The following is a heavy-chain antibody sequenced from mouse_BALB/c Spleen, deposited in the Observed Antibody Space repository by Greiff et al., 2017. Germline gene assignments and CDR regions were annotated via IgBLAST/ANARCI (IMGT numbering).Heavy chain of an antibody. CDR1: GYSITSDYA. CDR2: ISYSGST. CDR3: ARPYGNYPRWYFDV. D-gene: IGHD2-1*01. Sequence: EVQLQQSGPGLVKPSQSLSLTCTVTGYSITSDYAWNWIRQFPGNKLEWMGYISYSGSTSYNPSLKSRISITRDTSKNQFFLQLNSVTTEDTATYYCARPYGNYPRWYFDVWGAGTTVTVSS. J-gene: IGHJ1*01. V-gene: IGHV3-2*02.